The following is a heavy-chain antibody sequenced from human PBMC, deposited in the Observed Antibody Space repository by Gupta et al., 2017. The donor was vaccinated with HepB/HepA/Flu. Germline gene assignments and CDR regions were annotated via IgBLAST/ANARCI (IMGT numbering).Heavy chain of an antibody. CDR1: GFTVSSYW. CDR3: SRDTFGPYDY. Sequence: EVQLAESGGGLVQPGGSLRRSCAASGFTVSSYWMHWVRQAPGKGLVWVSRMNQHGSVINYADSVKGRFTISRDNTKNALYLQMNSLRAEDTAIYFCSRDTFGPYDYWGQGTLVTVSS. D-gene: IGHD2/OR15-2a*01. V-gene: IGHV3-74*01. J-gene: IGHJ4*02. CDR2: MNQHGSVI.